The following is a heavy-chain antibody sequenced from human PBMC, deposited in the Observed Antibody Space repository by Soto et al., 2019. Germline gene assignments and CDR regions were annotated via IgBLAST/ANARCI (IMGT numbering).Heavy chain of an antibody. J-gene: IGHJ6*02. Sequence: EVQLLESGGGLVQPGGSLRLSCAGSTFAFTSFAMSWVRQAPGKGLEWVADISGSGGNTYYADSVKGRFTISRDNYKYTLYLEMNSLRAEDTALYYCAKFERTSSFSSLDGLDVWGRGTTVIVSS. D-gene: IGHD6-6*01. CDR3: AKFERTSSFSSLDGLDV. V-gene: IGHV3-23*01. CDR2: ISGSGGNT. CDR1: TFAFTSFA.